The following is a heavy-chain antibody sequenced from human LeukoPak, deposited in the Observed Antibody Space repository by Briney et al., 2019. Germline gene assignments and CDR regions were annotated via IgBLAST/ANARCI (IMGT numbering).Heavy chain of an antibody. CDR3: TRLHWGSGGGGSFDY. CDR1: GRSFSSTSYY. J-gene: IGHJ4*02. V-gene: IGHV4-39*01. Sequence: KPSETLSLTCSVSGRSFSSTSYYWGWVRQPPGKGLDWFGSIYYSGRTYYNPSLKSRVTISVDTSKNRFSLKLSSVTAADTAVYYCTRLHWGSGGGGSFDYWGQGTLVTVSS. CDR2: IYYSGRT. D-gene: IGHD7-27*01.